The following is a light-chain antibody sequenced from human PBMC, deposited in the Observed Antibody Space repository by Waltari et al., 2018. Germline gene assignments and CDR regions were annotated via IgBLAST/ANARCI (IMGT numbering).Light chain of an antibody. CDR3: QHYLRLPAT. V-gene: IGKV3-20*01. CDR2: GAS. Sequence: EIVLPQPPGPLSLSPGERATVSCRASQSVSRALACYQQKPGQAPRLLIYGASHRATGIPDRFSGSGSGTDFSLTISSLEPEDFAVYYCQHYLRLPATFGQGTKVEIK. CDR1: QSVSRA. J-gene: IGKJ1*01.